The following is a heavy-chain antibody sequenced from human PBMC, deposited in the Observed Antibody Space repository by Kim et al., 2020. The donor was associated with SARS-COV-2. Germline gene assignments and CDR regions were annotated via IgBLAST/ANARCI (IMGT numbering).Heavy chain of an antibody. V-gene: IGHV3-30*01. D-gene: IGHD1-26*01. CDR3: ARASGTYYYYYGMDV. J-gene: IGHJ6*02. Sequence: GGSLRLSCAAAGFIFGSHAIHWVRQTPGRGLEWVAVISFHGRSEHYADSLKGRFTISRDNSKNTVYLQMNSLRTEDTAVYYCARASGTYYYYYGMDVWGQGTAVTVSS. CDR1: GFIFGSHA. CDR2: ISFHGRSE.